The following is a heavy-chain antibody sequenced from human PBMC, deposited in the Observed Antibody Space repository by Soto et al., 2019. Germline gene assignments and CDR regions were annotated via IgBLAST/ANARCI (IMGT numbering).Heavy chain of an antibody. J-gene: IGHJ5*02. CDR1: GYTFTSYA. CDR3: ARVFYDILTGYGWFDP. Sequence: QVQLVQSGAEVKKPGASVKVSCKASGYTFTSYAMHWVRQAPGQRLEWMGWINAGNGNTKYSQKFQGRVTITRDTSASTAYMELSSLRSEDTAVYSCARVFYDILTGYGWFDPWGQGTLVTVSS. CDR2: INAGNGNT. D-gene: IGHD3-9*01. V-gene: IGHV1-3*01.